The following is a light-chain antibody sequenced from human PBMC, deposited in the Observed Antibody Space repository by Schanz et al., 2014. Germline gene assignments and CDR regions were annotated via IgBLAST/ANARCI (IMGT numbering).Light chain of an antibody. Sequence: EIVMTQSSGTLSVSPGERATLSCRASQSISSNLAWYQQKPGQAPRLLIYGASTRATGIPARFSGSGSGTEFTLTISSLQSEDFAVYFCQQYNNWPPEHTFGGGTKVELK. CDR3: QQYNNWPPEHT. J-gene: IGKJ4*01. CDR1: QSISSN. V-gene: IGKV3-15*01. CDR2: GAS.